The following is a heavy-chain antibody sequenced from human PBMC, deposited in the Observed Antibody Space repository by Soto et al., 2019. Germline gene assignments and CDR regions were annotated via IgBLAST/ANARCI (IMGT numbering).Heavy chain of an antibody. CDR2: INAGNGNT. CDR3: ASSYYYDSRGYPSLYYYYGMDV. J-gene: IGHJ6*02. CDR1: GYTFTSYA. D-gene: IGHD3-22*01. V-gene: IGHV1-3*01. Sequence: QVQLVQSGAEVKKPGASVKVSCKASGYTFTSYAMHWVRQAPGQRLEWMGWINAGNGNTKYSQMFQGRVTITRDPSARAAYMELRSLRSAATAVYYSASSYYYDSRGYPSLYYYYGMDVWGQATTVSVSS.